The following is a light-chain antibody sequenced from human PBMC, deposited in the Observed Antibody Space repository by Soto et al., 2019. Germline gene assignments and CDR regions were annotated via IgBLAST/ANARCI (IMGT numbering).Light chain of an antibody. V-gene: IGKV1-5*03. J-gene: IGKJ1*01. CDR2: KAS. Sequence: DIQMTQSPSTLSASVGDRVTITCRASQNIYSWLAWYQQKPGTAPKLLIYKASSLESGVPSRFSGSGSGTEFTLTISSLQPDDFATYYCQHYKSYSWTFGQGTKVEIK. CDR1: QNIYSW. CDR3: QHYKSYSWT.